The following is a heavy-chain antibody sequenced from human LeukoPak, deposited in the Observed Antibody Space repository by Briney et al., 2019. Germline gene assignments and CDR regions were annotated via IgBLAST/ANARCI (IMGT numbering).Heavy chain of an antibody. V-gene: IGHV1-69*05. CDR1: GGTFSSYA. CDR2: IIPIFGTA. CDR3: ARADCTNGVCYLDS. Sequence: ASVKVSCKASGGTFSSYAISWVRQAPGQGLEWMGGIIPIFGTANYAQKFQGRVTMTRDTSTSTVYMELSSLRSEDTAVYYCARADCTNGVCYLDSWGQGILVTVSS. D-gene: IGHD2-8*01. J-gene: IGHJ4*02.